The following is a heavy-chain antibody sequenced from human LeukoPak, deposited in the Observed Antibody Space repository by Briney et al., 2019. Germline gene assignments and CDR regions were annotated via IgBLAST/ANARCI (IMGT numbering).Heavy chain of an antibody. CDR1: GASISSSSYF. CDR3: ARGTNPYYFDY. Sequence: PSETLSLTCTVSGASISSSSYFWGWIRQPPGKGLEWIGYIYYSGSTNYNPSLKSRVTISVDTSKNQFSLKLSSVTAADTAVYYCARGTNPYYFDYWGQGTLVTVSS. V-gene: IGHV4-61*05. D-gene: IGHD1-14*01. J-gene: IGHJ4*02. CDR2: IYYSGST.